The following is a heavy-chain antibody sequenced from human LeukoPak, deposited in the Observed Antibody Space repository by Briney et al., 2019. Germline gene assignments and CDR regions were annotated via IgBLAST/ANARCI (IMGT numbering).Heavy chain of an antibody. CDR1: GGSISSGGYY. CDR2: IYYSGST. CDR3: ARDLSSGWYPGYFDY. D-gene: IGHD6-19*01. V-gene: IGHV4-31*03. J-gene: IGHJ4*02. Sequence: PSETLSLTCTVSGGSISSGGYYWSWIRQHPGKGLKWIGYIYYSGSTYYNPSLKSRVTISVDTSKNQFSLKLSSVTAADTAVYYCARDLSSGWYPGYFDYWGQGTLVTVSS.